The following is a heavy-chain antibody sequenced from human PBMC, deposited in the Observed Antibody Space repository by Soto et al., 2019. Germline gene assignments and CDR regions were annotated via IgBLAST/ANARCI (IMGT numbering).Heavy chain of an antibody. CDR2: IKQDGSGK. J-gene: IGHJ3*02. Sequence: GGSLRLSCAASGFSFSSYWMSWVRQAPGKGLEWVANIKQDGSGKYYVDSVKGRFTISRDNANNSLYLQMDSLRVEDTAVYYCARDDAFDNENGFDMWGQGTMVTVSS. CDR1: GFSFSSYW. D-gene: IGHD3-3*02. V-gene: IGHV3-7*01. CDR3: ARDDAFDNENGFDM.